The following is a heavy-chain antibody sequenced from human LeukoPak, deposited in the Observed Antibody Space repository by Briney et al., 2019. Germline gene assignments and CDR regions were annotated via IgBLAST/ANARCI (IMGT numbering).Heavy chain of an antibody. V-gene: IGHV3-30-3*01. CDR3: ASEPGLSRGAVYAMDV. Sequence: GSLRLSCSASGITLMSYTIHWLRRAPGRGLEWLTLVLDNTDFAYHADSVKGRFIISRDTSKNVVYLQMNSLRPEDTAVYYCASEPGLSRGAVYAMDVWGQGTTVSVSS. J-gene: IGHJ6*02. CDR1: GITLMSYT. CDR2: VLDNTDFA. D-gene: IGHD3-22*01.